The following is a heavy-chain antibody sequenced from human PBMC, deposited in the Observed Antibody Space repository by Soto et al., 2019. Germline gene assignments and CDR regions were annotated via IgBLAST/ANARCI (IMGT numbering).Heavy chain of an antibody. CDR1: GYKFITYG. Sequence: QIQLVQSGGEVKKPGASVKVSCKASGYKFITYGITWVRQSPGQGLEWMGGISTYSGNTDYAQSLQDRVTMTTDTSTSTAYMELGSLRSDDTAVYYCARGLGTNGLDVWGQGTAVTVSS. CDR2: ISTYSGNT. V-gene: IGHV1-18*04. J-gene: IGHJ6*02. CDR3: ARGLGTNGLDV. D-gene: IGHD3-16*01.